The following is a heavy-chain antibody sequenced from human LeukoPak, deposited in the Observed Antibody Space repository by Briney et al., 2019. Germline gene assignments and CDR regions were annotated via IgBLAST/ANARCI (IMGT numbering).Heavy chain of an antibody. J-gene: IGHJ4*02. CDR3: AREGAAEAKNFDY. CDR1: GYTFTNYY. CDR2: INLNAVTT. V-gene: IGHV1-46*01. Sequence: ASVKVSCKASGYTFTNYYIHWMRQAPGQGLEWVGIINLNAVTTRYAQKFQGRITVTRDTSTRTVYMELSSLRSEDTAVYFCAREGAAEAKNFDYWGQGTLVIVSS. D-gene: IGHD6-25*01.